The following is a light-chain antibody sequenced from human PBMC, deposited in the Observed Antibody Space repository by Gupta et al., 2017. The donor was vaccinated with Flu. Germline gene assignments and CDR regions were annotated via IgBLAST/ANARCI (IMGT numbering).Light chain of an antibody. CDR3: RQDDNYPRT. CDR2: AAS. J-gene: IGKJ5*01. Sequence: AIQMTQSPSSLSASVGDRVIIICRASQGIRSDLGWYQQKPGKAPKLLIYAASTLQSEVPSRFSGSGSGTDFTLTITSLQPEDFATYYCRQDDNYPRTFGQGTRLEIK. CDR1: QGIRSD. V-gene: IGKV1-6*02.